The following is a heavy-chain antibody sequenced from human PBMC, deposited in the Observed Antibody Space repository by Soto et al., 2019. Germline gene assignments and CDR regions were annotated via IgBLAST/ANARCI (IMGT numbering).Heavy chain of an antibody. V-gene: IGHV4-59*01. Sequence: SETLSLTCTVSGASINDFYWSWVRQTPGKGLEWVGFMYYSETTKYNPSLKGRVNMSLDTSKNQVSLHLKSVTAADTAVYYCARANSSTWYKLEYKWFDPWGQGTQVTVSS. J-gene: IGHJ5*02. D-gene: IGHD6-13*01. CDR2: MYYSETT. CDR3: ARANSSTWYKLEYKWFDP. CDR1: GASINDFY.